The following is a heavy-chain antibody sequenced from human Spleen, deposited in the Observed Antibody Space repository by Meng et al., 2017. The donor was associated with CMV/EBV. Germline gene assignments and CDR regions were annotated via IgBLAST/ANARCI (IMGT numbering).Heavy chain of an antibody. V-gene: IGHV4-34*01. J-gene: IGHJ3*02. CDR3: ARVQYYYHSSGYYPYTFDI. Sequence: SETLSLTCAVYGGTFSGYYWSWIRQPPGKGLEWIGEINHSGSTNYNPSLKSRVTISVGTSKNQFSLKLSSVTAADTAVYYCARVQYYYHSSGYYPYTFDIWGQGAKVTVSS. D-gene: IGHD3-22*01. CDR1: GGTFSGYY. CDR2: INHSGST.